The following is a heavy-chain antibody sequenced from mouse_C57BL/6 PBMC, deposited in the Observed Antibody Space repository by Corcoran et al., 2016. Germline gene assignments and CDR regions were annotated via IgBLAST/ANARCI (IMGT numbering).Heavy chain of an antibody. J-gene: IGHJ4*01. CDR1: GYTFTRYG. V-gene: IGHV1-81*01. CDR3: ARSDGSSSF. Sequence: QVQLQQSGAELARPGASVKLSCKASGYTFTRYGISGGKQRTGQGLEWIGEIYPRSGNTYYNEKFKGKATLTADKSSSTADMELRSLTSEDSAVYFCARSDGSSSFWCQGTSVTASS. CDR2: IYPRSGNT. D-gene: IGHD1-1*01.